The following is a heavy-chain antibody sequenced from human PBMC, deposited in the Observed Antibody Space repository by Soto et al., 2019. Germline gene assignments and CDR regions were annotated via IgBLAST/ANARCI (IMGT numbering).Heavy chain of an antibody. Sequence: GGSLRLSCAASGFTFSSYAMHWVRQAPGKGLEWVAVISYDGSNKYYADSVKGRFTISRDNSKNTLYLQMNSLRAEDTAVYYCARDESMVRGVIAFDYWGQGTLVTVSS. D-gene: IGHD3-10*01. CDR3: ARDESMVRGVIAFDY. V-gene: IGHV3-30-3*01. CDR2: ISYDGSNK. CDR1: GFTFSSYA. J-gene: IGHJ4*02.